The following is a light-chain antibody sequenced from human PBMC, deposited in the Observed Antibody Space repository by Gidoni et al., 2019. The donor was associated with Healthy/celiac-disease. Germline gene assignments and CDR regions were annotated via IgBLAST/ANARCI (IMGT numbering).Light chain of an antibody. Sequence: EIVMTHSPATLSVSPGERATLSCRANQSVSSNLAWYQQKPGQAPRLLIFGASTRATGVPARFSGSGSGTEFTLTISSLQSEDFALYYCQRYNSWPFAFGQGTKLEIE. CDR3: QRYNSWPFA. CDR2: GAS. CDR1: QSVSSN. V-gene: IGKV3-15*01. J-gene: IGKJ2*01.